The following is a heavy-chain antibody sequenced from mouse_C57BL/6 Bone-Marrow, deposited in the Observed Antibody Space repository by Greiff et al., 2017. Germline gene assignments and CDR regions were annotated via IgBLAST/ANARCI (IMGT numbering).Heavy chain of an antibody. Sequence: EVQLVESGGGLVQPGGSLKLSCAASGFTFSDYGMAWVRQAPRKGPEWVAFISNLAYSIYYADTVTGRFTISRENAKNTLYLEMSSLRSEDTAMYYCARHGLFYAMDYWGQGTSVTVSS. CDR2: ISNLAYSI. J-gene: IGHJ4*01. V-gene: IGHV5-15*01. D-gene: IGHD2-3*01. CDR3: ARHGLFYAMDY. CDR1: GFTFSDYG.